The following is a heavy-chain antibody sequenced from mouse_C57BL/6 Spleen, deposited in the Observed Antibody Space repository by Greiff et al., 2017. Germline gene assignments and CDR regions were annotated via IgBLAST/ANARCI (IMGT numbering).Heavy chain of an antibody. CDR1: GFTFSDYY. Sequence: EVQRVESEGGLVQPGSSMKLSCTASGFTFSDYYMAWVRQVPEKGLEWVANINYDGSSTYYLDSLKSRFIISRDNAKNILYLQMSSLKSEDTATYYCARVPSFITAMDYWGQGTSVTVSS. J-gene: IGHJ4*01. CDR3: ARVPSFITAMDY. V-gene: IGHV5-16*01. CDR2: INYDGSST. D-gene: IGHD1-1*01.